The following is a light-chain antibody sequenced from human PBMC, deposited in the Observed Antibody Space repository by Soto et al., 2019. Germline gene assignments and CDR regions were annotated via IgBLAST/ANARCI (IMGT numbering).Light chain of an antibody. Sequence: QSALTQPASVSGSPGQLITISCTGTISDIGGYNFISWYQHHPGKAPKLVIYDVNNRPSGISYRFSGSKSGNTASLTISGLQAEDEADYYCASYTRTTTLVFGGGTQLTVL. CDR3: ASYTRTTTLV. V-gene: IGLV2-14*01. J-gene: IGLJ7*01. CDR2: DVN. CDR1: ISDIGGYNF.